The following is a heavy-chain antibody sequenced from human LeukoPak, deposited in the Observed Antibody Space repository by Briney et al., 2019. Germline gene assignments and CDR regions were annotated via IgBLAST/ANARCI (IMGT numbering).Heavy chain of an antibody. J-gene: IGHJ5*02. CDR1: GYTFTSYG. V-gene: IGHV1-18*01. CDR3: AGRPYSSGWYLNWFDP. CDR2: ISAYNGNT. Sequence: ASVKVSCKASGYTFTSYGISWVRQAPGQGLEWMGWISAYNGNTNYAQKLQGRVTMTTDTSTSTAYMELRSLRSDDTAVYCCAGRPYSSGWYLNWFDPRGQGTLVTVYS. D-gene: IGHD6-19*01.